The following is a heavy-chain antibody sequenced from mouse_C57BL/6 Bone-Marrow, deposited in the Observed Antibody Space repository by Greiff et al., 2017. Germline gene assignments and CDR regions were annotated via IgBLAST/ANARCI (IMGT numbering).Heavy chain of an antibody. V-gene: IGHV14-1*01. Sequence: VQLQQSGAELVRPGASVKLSCTASGFNIKDYYMHWVKPRPEQGLEWIGRIDPEDGDTDYAPKFQGKATMTADTSSNTAYLQLSSLTSEDTSVYYCTTRDGYYGFAYWGQGTLVTVSA. CDR2: IDPEDGDT. CDR3: TTRDGYYGFAY. CDR1: GFNIKDYY. D-gene: IGHD2-3*01. J-gene: IGHJ3*01.